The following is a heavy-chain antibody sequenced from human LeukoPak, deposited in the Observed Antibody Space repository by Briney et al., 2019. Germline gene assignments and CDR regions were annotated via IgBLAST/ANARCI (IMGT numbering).Heavy chain of an antibody. D-gene: IGHD2-15*01. CDR2: INPSGGST. V-gene: IGHV1-46*01. J-gene: IGHJ6*02. CDR3: ARDIVVVVAAPPQPYYYYYGMDV. CDR1: GYTLTSYF. Sequence: GASVKLSCKASGYTLTSYFMHLVRQAPGQGLEWMGIINPSGGSTNYAQKLQGRVTMTTDTSTSTAYMELRSLRSDDTAVYYCARDIVVVVAAPPQPYYYYYGMDVWGQGTTVTVSS.